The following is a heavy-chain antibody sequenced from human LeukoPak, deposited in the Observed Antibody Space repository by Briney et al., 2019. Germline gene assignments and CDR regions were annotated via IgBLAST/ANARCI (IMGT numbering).Heavy chain of an antibody. V-gene: IGHV3-21*01. D-gene: IGHD2-2*01. CDR2: ITGDSAYI. J-gene: IGHJ4*02. Sequence: GGSLRLSCAASGFTFSTYAMNWVRQAPGEGLKWVSCITGDSAYIYYADSVKGRFTISRGNAKNSLHLQMNSLRAEDTAVYYCARYGVSSSTSYIDFWGQGTLVTVSS. CDR3: ARYGVSSSTSYIDF. CDR1: GFTFSTYA.